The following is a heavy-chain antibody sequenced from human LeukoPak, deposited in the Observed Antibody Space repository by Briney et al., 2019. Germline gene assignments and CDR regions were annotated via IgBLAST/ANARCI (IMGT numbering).Heavy chain of an antibody. J-gene: IGHJ4*02. CDR2: INHSGST. D-gene: IGHD3-16*01. Sequence: SETLSLTCAVYGGSFSGYYWSWIRQPPGKGLEWIGEINHSGSTNYNPSLKSRVTISVDTSKNQFSPKLSSVTAADTAVYYCARGSGGLVDYWGQGTLVTVSS. CDR3: ARGSGGLVDY. CDR1: GGSFSGYY. V-gene: IGHV4-34*01.